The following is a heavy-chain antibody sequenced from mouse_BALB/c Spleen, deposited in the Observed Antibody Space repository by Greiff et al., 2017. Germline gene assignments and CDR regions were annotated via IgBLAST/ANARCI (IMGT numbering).Heavy chain of an antibody. D-gene: IGHD2-4*01. V-gene: IGHV5-6*01. Sequence: EVQGVESGGDLVKPGGSLKLSCAASGFTFSSYGMSWVRQTPDKRLEWVATISSGGSYTYYPDSVKGRFTISRDNAKNTLYLQMSSLKSEDTAMYYCARDYGIAYWGQGTLVTVSA. CDR2: ISSGGSYT. CDR3: ARDYGIAY. J-gene: IGHJ3*01. CDR1: GFTFSSYG.